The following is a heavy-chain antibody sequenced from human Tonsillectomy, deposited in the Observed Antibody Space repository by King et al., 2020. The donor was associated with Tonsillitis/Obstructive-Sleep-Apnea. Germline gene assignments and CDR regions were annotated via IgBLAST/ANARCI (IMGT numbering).Heavy chain of an antibody. CDR3: AGDCSSTSCYGEGMDV. CDR1: GGSFSGYY. J-gene: IGHJ6*02. V-gene: IGHV4-34*01. CDR2: INHSGST. Sequence: VQLPQWGAGLLKPSETLSLTCAVYGGSFSGYYWSWIRQPPGKGLEWIGEINHSGSTNYNPSLKSRVTISVDTSKNQFSLKLSSVTAADTAVYYCAGDCSSTSCYGEGMDVWGQGTTVTVSS. D-gene: IGHD2-2*01.